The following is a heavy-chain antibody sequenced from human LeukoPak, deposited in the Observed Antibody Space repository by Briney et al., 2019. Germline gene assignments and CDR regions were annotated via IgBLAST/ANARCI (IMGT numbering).Heavy chain of an antibody. CDR2: IYYSGST. J-gene: IGHJ4*02. CDR3: ARTGYSSSWYVDY. D-gene: IGHD6-13*01. Sequence: SETLSLTCTVSGGSISSGGYYWSWIRQHPGEGLEWIGYIYYSGSTYYNPSLKSRVTISVDTSKNQFSLKLSSVTAADTAVYYCARTGYSSSWYVDYWGQGTLVTVSS. V-gene: IGHV4-31*03. CDR1: GGSISSGGYY.